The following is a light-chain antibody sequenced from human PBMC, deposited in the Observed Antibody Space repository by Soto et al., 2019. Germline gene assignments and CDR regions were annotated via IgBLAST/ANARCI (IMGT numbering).Light chain of an antibody. J-gene: IGLJ1*01. V-gene: IGLV2-8*01. CDR2: EVN. CDR3: SSYAGSNTPYV. CDR1: SSDVGGYNY. Sequence: QSVLTQPPSVSGAPGQRVTISCTGTSSDVGGYNYVSWYQHHPGNAPKLMIYEVNTRTSGVPDRFSGSKSGNTASLTVSGLQAEDEADYYCSSYAGSNTPYVFGTGTKVTVL.